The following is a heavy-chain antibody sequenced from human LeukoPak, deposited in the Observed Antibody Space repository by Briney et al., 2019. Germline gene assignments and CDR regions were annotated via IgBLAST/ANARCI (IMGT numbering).Heavy chain of an antibody. J-gene: IGHJ5*02. CDR1: GGSISSYY. Sequence: PSETLSLTCTVSGGSISSYYWSWIRQPPGKGLEWVGYIYYSGNTNYNPSLKSRVTISVDTSKNQFSLKLSSVTAADTAVYYCARDLGYCSTISCYPYFDPWGQGTLVTVSS. V-gene: IGHV4-59*01. D-gene: IGHD2-2*03. CDR3: ARDLGYCSTISCYPYFDP. CDR2: IYYSGNT.